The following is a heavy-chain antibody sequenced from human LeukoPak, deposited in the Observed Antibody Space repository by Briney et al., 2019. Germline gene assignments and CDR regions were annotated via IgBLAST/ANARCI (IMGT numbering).Heavy chain of an antibody. V-gene: IGHV1-69*13. CDR1: GYIFTNYA. CDR3: AALTTGGD. Sequence: ASVKVSCKASGYIFTNYAINWVRQAPGQGLEWMGGIIPIFGTANYAQKFQGRVTITADESTSTAYMELSSLRSEDTAVYYCAALTTGGDWGQGTLVTVSS. CDR2: IIPIFGTA. D-gene: IGHD4-11*01. J-gene: IGHJ4*02.